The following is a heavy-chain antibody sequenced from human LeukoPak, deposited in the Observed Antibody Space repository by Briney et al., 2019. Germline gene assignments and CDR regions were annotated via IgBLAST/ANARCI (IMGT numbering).Heavy chain of an antibody. CDR2: ISSSSSSI. J-gene: IGHJ4*02. CDR1: GFTFSSYE. V-gene: IGHV3-48*03. Sequence: GGSPRLSCAASGFTFSSYEMNWVRQAPGKGLEWVSYISSSSSSIHYADSVKGRFTISRDDAKNSLYLQMNSLRAEDTAVYYCARDLGPVHSGYWGQGTLVTVSS. CDR3: ARDLGPVHSGY. D-gene: IGHD3-10*01.